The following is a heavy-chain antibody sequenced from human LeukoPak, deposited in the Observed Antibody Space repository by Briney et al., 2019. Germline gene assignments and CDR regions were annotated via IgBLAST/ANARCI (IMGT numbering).Heavy chain of an antibody. J-gene: IGHJ6*02. CDR3: ARDRTRPELNYYYGMDV. D-gene: IGHD1-7*01. Sequence: GGSLRLSCAASGFTFSDYYMSWIRQAPGKGPEWVSYISSSGSTIYYADSVKGRFTISRDNAKNSLYLQMNSLKAEDTAVYYCARDRTRPELNYYYGMDVWGQGTTVTVSS. V-gene: IGHV3-11*01. CDR1: GFTFSDYY. CDR2: ISSSGSTI.